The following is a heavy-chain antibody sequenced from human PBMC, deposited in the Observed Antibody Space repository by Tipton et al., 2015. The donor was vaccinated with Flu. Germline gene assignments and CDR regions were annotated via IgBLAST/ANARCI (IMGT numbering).Heavy chain of an antibody. CDR3: ARDLNLSEVTSTGYHHYGMDV. V-gene: IGHV3-30*04. D-gene: IGHD2-2*01. CDR2: ISYDGSIR. Sequence: SLRLSCTTSGFTFRNYALHWVRQAPGKGLEWVTVISYDGSIRYYADSVRGRFTISRDNSKSVLFLEMNSLRAEDTALYYCARDLNLSEVTSTGYHHYGMDVWGQGTTVTVSS. CDR1: GFTFRNYA. J-gene: IGHJ6*02.